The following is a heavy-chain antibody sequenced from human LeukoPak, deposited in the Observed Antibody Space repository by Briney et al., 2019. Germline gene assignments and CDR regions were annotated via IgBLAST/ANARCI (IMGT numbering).Heavy chain of an antibody. CDR1: GGTFSSYA. CDR2: IIPIFGTA. V-gene: IGHV1-69*13. J-gene: IGHJ4*02. CDR3: ARDPIGVRPVLAPDY. Sequence: SVKVSCXASGGTFSSYAISWVRQAPGQGLEWMGGIIPIFGTANYAQKFQGRVTITADESTSTAYMELSSLRSEDTAVYYCARDPIGVRPVLAPDYWCQGTLVTVSS. D-gene: IGHD3-10*01.